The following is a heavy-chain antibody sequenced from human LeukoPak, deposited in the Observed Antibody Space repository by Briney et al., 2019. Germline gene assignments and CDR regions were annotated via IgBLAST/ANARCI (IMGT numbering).Heavy chain of an antibody. CDR1: GFTFSSYA. CDR3: AKVGSYYAGYYFDY. D-gene: IGHD1-26*01. CDR2: ISGSGGST. V-gene: IGHV3-23*01. Sequence: GGSLRLSCAASGFTFSSYAMSWVRQAPGKGLEWVSAISGSGGSTYYADSVKGRFTISRDNSKNTLYLQVNSLRAEDAAVYYCAKVGSYYAGYYFDYWGQGTLDTVSS. J-gene: IGHJ4*02.